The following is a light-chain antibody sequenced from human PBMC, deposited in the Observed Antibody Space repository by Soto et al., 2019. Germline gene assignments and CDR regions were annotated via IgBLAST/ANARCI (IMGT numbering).Light chain of an antibody. V-gene: IGLV2-14*01. Sequence: QSALTQPASVSGSPGQSITISCTGTNSDIGDYNYVSWYQQHPGNAPQLMIFEVSNRPSGVSYRFSGSKSGNTASLTISGLRAEDEADYYCSSYTSTNTLVLFGGGTKVTVL. CDR1: NSDIGDYNY. CDR3: SSYTSTNTLVL. CDR2: EVS. J-gene: IGLJ2*01.